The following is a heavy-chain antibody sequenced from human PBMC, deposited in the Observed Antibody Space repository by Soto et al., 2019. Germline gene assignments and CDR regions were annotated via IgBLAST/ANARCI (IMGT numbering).Heavy chain of an antibody. CDR3: ARDQVEGGESHISRGRWFDP. J-gene: IGHJ5*02. CDR2: IYHSGST. V-gene: IGHV4-4*02. CDR1: GGSISSSNW. D-gene: IGHD2-15*01. Sequence: SETLSLTCAVSGGSISSSNWWSWVRQPPGKGLEWIGEIYHSGSTNYNPSLKSRVTISVDKSKNQFSLKLSSVTAADTAEYYCARDQVEGGESHISRGRWFDPWGQGTMVTVSS.